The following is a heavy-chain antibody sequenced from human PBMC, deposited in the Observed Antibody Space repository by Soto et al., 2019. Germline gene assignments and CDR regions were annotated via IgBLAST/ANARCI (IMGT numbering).Heavy chain of an antibody. D-gene: IGHD5-18*01. Sequence: QISLKESGPPRVKPTQTLALTCTFSGFSLTTSGVGVGWIRKTPGKALEWLAVIYWDDDKRYNPSLKNRLTITKDTSKNQVVLMMADMDPVDTGTYFCAHRGYMYGNWDHGYFDYWGQGTLVTVSS. V-gene: IGHV2-5*02. CDR3: AHRGYMYGNWDHGYFDY. CDR1: GFSLTTSGVG. J-gene: IGHJ4*02. CDR2: IYWDDDK.